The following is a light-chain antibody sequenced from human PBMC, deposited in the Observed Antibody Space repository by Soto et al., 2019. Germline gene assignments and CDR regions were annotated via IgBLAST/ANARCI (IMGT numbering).Light chain of an antibody. CDR3: ETWSTNIRV. V-gene: IGLV4-60*03. CDR1: SGHSSYI. CDR2: LEGSGSY. J-gene: IGLJ3*02. Sequence: QLVLTQSSSASASLGSSVKLTCTLSSGHSSYIIAWHQQQPGKAPRYLMKLEGSGSYNKGSGVPDRFSGSSSGADRYLTISNLQSEDEADYYCETWSTNIRVFGGGTKVTVL.